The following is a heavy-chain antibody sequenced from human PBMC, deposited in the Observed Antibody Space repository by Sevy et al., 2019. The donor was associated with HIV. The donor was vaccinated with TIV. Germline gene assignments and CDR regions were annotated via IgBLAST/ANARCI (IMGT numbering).Heavy chain of an antibody. V-gene: IGHV1-3*01. Sequence: ASVKVSCKASGYLFISFVMHWVRQAPGQGLEWVGWINVGNGNTKYSQKFQDRVTITRDASTSTTYMELTSLTSEDTAIYYSTREAKQQLSQDFFDFWGQGTLVTVSS. CDR1: GYLFISFV. D-gene: IGHD6-13*01. CDR2: INVGNGNT. CDR3: TREAKQQLSQDFFDF. J-gene: IGHJ4*02.